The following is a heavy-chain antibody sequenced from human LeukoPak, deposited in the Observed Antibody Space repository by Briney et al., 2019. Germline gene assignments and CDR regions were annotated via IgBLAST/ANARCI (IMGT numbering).Heavy chain of an antibody. D-gene: IGHD5-18*01. Sequence: SETLSLTCAVYGGSFSGYYWSWIRQPPGKGLEWIGEINRSGSTNYNPSLKSRVTISVDTSKNQFSLKLRSVTAADAAVYYCARALAGYGYNWFDSWGQGTLVSVSS. J-gene: IGHJ5*01. V-gene: IGHV4-34*01. CDR2: INRSGST. CDR1: GGSFSGYY. CDR3: ARALAGYGYNWFDS.